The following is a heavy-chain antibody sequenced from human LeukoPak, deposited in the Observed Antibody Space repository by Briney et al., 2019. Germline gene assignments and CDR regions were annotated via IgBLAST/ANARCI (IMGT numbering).Heavy chain of an antibody. Sequence: SETLSLTCTVSGYSISSGYYWGWIRQPPGKGLEWIGSIYHSGSTYYNPSLKSRVTISVDTSKNQFSLKLSSVTAADTAVYYCARDPYSPADAFDIWGQGTMVTVSS. V-gene: IGHV4-38-2*02. D-gene: IGHD6-13*01. CDR3: ARDPYSPADAFDI. J-gene: IGHJ3*02. CDR2: IYHSGST. CDR1: GYSISSGYY.